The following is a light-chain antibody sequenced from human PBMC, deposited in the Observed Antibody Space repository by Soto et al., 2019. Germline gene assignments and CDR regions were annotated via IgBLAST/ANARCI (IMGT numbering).Light chain of an antibody. CDR3: QQRSNWPLT. CDR1: QSVSSY. J-gene: IGKJ4*01. CDR2: DAF. V-gene: IGKV3-11*01. Sequence: EIVLTQSPATLSLSPGERATLSCRASQSVSSYLAWYQHKPGQAPRLLIYDAFNRATGIPARFSGSGSGTDFPLTIRSLEPEDFVVYCCQQRSNWPLTFGGGTKVEIK.